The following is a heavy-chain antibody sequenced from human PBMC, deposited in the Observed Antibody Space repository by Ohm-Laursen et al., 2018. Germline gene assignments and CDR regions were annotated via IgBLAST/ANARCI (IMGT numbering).Heavy chain of an antibody. CDR1: GFTVSSNY. CDR2: ITNSNGGHST. D-gene: IGHD2-2*01. J-gene: IGHJ4*02. Sequence: GSLRLSCAASGFTVSSNYMSWVRQAPGKGLEWVSSITNSNGGHSTYYADSVKGRFTISRDNSKNTLLLQMSWLRAEDTAVYYCARNSSTWGRSVDYWGQGALVTVSS. CDR3: ARNSSTWGRSVDY. V-gene: IGHV3-53*01.